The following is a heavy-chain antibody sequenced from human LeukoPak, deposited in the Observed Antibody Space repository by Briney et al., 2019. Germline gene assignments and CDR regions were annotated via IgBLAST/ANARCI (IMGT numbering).Heavy chain of an antibody. CDR1: GFTVSNNY. V-gene: IGHV3-66*02. CDR2: IYSGGST. Sequence: GGSLRLSCAASGFTVSNNYMTWVRQAPGKGLEWVSLIYSGGSTYYADSVKGRFTISRDNSKNTLYLQMGSLRVEDTAVYYCAKDRGDGYNDYWGQGTLVIVSS. CDR3: AKDRGDGYNDY. J-gene: IGHJ4*02. D-gene: IGHD5-24*01.